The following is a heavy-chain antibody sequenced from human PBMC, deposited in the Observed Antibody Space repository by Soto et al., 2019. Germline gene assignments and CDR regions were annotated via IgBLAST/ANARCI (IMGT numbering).Heavy chain of an antibody. CDR2: MQPSSGRT. V-gene: IGHV1-8*01. CDR1: GYSFTGLD. D-gene: IGHD1-26*01. CDR3: ARGVTAGVDY. Sequence: GSVKVSCKASGYSFTGLDINWVRQTTGQGLEWMGWMQPSSGRTGYAQKFQGRVTMTRDTSINTAYMELSSLTSDDTAFYYCARGVTAGVDYWGQGTLVTVSS. J-gene: IGHJ4*02.